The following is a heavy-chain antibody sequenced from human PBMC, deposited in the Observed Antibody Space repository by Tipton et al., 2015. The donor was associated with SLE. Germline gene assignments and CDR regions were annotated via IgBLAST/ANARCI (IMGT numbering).Heavy chain of an antibody. D-gene: IGHD3-3*01. Sequence: QLVQSGAELRMPGAAVKVSCKTSGYSYTRYGLSWVRQAPGQGLEWVAWISPYNGKTNYAQNLQGRVTVTTATSTNTAYLELRSLRSGDTAIYYCARGHDFWGAVGPYFFDCWGQGTLVTVSS. CDR1: GYSYTRYG. CDR3: ARGHDFWGAVGPYFFDC. J-gene: IGHJ4*02. CDR2: ISPYNGKT. V-gene: IGHV1-18*01.